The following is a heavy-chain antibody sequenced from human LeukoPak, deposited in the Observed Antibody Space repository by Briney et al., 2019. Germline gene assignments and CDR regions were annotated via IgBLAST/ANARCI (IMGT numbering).Heavy chain of an antibody. CDR3: AKDSNYYGSGSNDY. D-gene: IGHD3-10*01. CDR1: GFTFSSYA. J-gene: IGHJ4*02. V-gene: IGHV3-23*01. Sequence: GGSLRLSCAASGFTFSSYAMSWVRQAPGKGLEWVSAISGSGGSTYYADSVKGRFTISRDNSKNTLYLQMNSLRAEDTAVYYCAKDSNYYGSGSNDYWGQGTLVTVSS. CDR2: ISGSGGST.